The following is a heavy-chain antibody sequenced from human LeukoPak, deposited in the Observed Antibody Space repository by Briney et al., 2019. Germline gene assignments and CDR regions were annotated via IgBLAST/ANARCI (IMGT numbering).Heavy chain of an antibody. CDR1: GGSLSSHY. CDR3: ARISYYYYYMDV. J-gene: IGHJ6*03. Sequence: SETLSLTCTVSGGSLSSHYWTWIRQPPGKGLEWIGYIYYSGSTNYNPSLKSRVTISVDTSKNQFSLKLGSVTAADTAVYYCARISYYYYYMDVWGKGTTVNVSS. V-gene: IGHV4-59*11. CDR2: IYYSGST.